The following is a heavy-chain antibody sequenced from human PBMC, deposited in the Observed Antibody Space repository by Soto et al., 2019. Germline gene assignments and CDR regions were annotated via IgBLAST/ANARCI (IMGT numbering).Heavy chain of an antibody. CDR3: ARQIYDSDTGPNFQYYFDS. J-gene: IGHJ4*02. CDR1: GYSFAGYW. V-gene: IGHV5-10-1*01. Sequence: GESLKISCKGSGYSFAGYWITWVRQKPGKGLEWMGRIDPSDSQTYYSPSFRGHVTISVTKSITTVFLQWSSLPASDTAMYYCARQIYDSDTGPNFQYYFDSWGQGTPVTVSS. CDR2: IDPSDSQT. D-gene: IGHD3-22*01.